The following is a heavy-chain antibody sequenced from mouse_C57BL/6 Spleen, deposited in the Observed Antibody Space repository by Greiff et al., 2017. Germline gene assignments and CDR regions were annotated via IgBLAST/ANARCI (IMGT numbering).Heavy chain of an antibody. V-gene: IGHV1-64*01. Sequence: QVQLQQPGAELVKPGASVKLSCKASGYTFTSYWMHWVKQRPGQGLEWIGMIHPNSGSTNYNEKFKSKATLTVDKSSSTAYMQLSSLTSEDSAVYYCASYYYGSGHWYFDVWGTGTTVTVSS. CDR3: ASYYYGSGHWYFDV. CDR1: GYTFTSYW. CDR2: IHPNSGST. J-gene: IGHJ1*03. D-gene: IGHD1-1*01.